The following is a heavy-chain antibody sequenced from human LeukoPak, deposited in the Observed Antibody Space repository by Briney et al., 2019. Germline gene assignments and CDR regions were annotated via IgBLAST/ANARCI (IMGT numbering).Heavy chain of an antibody. V-gene: IGHV1-2*02. CDR2: INPNSGGT. CDR1: GYTFTGYY. J-gene: IGHJ4*02. D-gene: IGHD3-3*01. Sequence: ASVKVSCKASGYTFTGYYMHWVRQAPGQGLERMGWINPNSGGTNYAQKFQGRVTMTRDTSISTAYMELSRLRSDDTAVYYCRTYYDFWSGYSHDYWGQGTLVTVSS. CDR3: RTYYDFWSGYSHDY.